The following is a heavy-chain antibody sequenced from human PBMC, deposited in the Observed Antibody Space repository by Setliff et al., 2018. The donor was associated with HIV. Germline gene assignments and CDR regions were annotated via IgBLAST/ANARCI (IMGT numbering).Heavy chain of an antibody. CDR2: IYYSGTT. CDR1: GGSINSGNNY. J-gene: IGHJ5*01. Sequence: SETLSLTCTVSGGSINSGNNYWSWIRQHPGQGLEWNGFIYYSGTTYYNPSLKSRFTISVDTSKNQFSLKLNSVTAPDTAVYYCARYDMPSSDSSGYYYDSWGQGTLVTVSS. CDR3: ARYDMPSSDSSGYYYDS. V-gene: IGHV4-31*03. D-gene: IGHD3-22*01.